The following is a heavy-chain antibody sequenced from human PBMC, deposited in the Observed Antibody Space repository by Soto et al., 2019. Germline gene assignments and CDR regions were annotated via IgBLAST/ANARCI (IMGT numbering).Heavy chain of an antibody. D-gene: IGHD5-18*01. J-gene: IGHJ4*02. CDR2: IYHSGST. CDR3: ARATGMAPFDY. V-gene: IGHV4-4*02. CDR1: GGSISSSNW. Sequence: QVQLQESGPGLVKPSGTLSLTCAVSGGSISSSNWWSWVRQPPGKGLEWIGEIYHSGSTNYNPSLKSRVTTSVDKSKNQFSLKLNSVTAADTAVYSCARATGMAPFDYWGEGTLVTVSS.